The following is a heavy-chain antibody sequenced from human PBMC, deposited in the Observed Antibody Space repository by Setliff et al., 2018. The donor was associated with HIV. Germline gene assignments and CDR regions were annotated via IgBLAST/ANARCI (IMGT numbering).Heavy chain of an antibody. CDR3: AREPDY. CDR1: GGSISSGSYY. CDR2: IFYGGNP. Sequence: PSETLSLTCTVAGGSISSGSYYWSWIRQPAGKGLEWIGNIFYGGNPHYSPSLKRRVTISMDTSRNQFSLKLTSMTAADTAVYYCAREPDYWGQGTLVTVSS. J-gene: IGHJ4*02. D-gene: IGHD1-1*01. V-gene: IGHV4-39*01.